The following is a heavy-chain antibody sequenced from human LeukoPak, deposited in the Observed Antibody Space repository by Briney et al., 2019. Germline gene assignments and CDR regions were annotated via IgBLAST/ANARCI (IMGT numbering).Heavy chain of an antibody. V-gene: IGHV3-20*04. CDR1: GFTLDYYC. Sequence: PGGSLRLSCVASGFTLDYYCMSWVRQAPGKGLGWVSGINWNGGSTGYADSVKGRFTISRDNAKNSLYLQTNSLRAEDTALYYCARDRTVTTSLFDYWGQGTLVTVSS. CDR2: INWNGGST. CDR3: ARDRTVTTSLFDY. D-gene: IGHD4-17*01. J-gene: IGHJ4*02.